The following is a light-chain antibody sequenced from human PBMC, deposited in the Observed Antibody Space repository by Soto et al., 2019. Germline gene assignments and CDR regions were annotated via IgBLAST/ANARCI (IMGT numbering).Light chain of an antibody. CDR2: GAS. CDR3: QQYGSSGT. J-gene: IGKJ1*01. CDR1: PSVSNNY. Sequence: VLTQSPGPLSLSPGERATLSCRASPSVSNNYLAWYQPKPGQAPRLLIYGASNRATGIPDWVIGSGSGTDFTLTISRLETEDFAVYYCQQYGSSGTFGQGTNVEIK. V-gene: IGKV3-20*01.